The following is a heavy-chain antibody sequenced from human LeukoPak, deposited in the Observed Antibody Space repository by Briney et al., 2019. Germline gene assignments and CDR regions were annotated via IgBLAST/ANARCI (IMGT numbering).Heavy chain of an antibody. J-gene: IGHJ2*01. D-gene: IGHD5-12*01. Sequence: KPGASVKVSCKASGYTFTGYYMHWVRQAPGQGLEWMGWINPNSGGTNYAQKFQGRVTMTRDTSISTAYMELSRLRSDDTAVYYCAGDINSGYDRDRYFDLWGRGTLVTVSS. CDR1: GYTFTGYY. CDR2: INPNSGGT. CDR3: AGDINSGYDRDRYFDL. V-gene: IGHV1-2*02.